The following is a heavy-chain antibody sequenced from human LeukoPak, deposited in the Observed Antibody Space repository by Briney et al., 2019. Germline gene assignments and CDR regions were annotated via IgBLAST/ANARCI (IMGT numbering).Heavy chain of an antibody. CDR2: IRSKTNSYAT. CDR3: TSPYYHDDGGRDY. J-gene: IGHJ4*02. Sequence: PGGSLKLSCAASGFNFRGSAMHWVRRASGKGLEWVGRIRSKTNSYATDYAASVKGRFTISRDDAKNTAYLQMNSLKIEDTAVYYCTSPYYHDDGGRDYWGQGTLVTVSS. V-gene: IGHV3-73*01. CDR1: GFNFRGSA. D-gene: IGHD3-22*01.